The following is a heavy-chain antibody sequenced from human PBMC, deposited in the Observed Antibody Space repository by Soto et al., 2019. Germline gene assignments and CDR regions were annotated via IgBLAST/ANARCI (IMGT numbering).Heavy chain of an antibody. Sequence: QLQLQESGSGLVKPSQTLSLTCAVSGGSISSGGYSWSWIRQPPGKGLEWIGYIYHTGSTNYNPSLKSRVTISVDKSKNLFSLKLSSVTAADTAVYYCASRIAARPYWGQGTLVTVSS. J-gene: IGHJ4*02. D-gene: IGHD6-6*01. V-gene: IGHV4-30-2*01. CDR2: IYHTGST. CDR3: ASRIAARPY. CDR1: GGSISSGGYS.